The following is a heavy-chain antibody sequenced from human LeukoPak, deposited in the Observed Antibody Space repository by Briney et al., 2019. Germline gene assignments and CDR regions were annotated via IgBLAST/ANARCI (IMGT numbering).Heavy chain of an antibody. Sequence: ASVKVSCKASGYTFTSYGISWVRQAPGQGLEWMGWISAYNGNTNYAQKLRGRVTMTTDTSTSTAYMELRSLRSDDTAVYYCATGVGYDFWSGLDYWGQGTLVTVSS. CDR2: ISAYNGNT. CDR3: ATGVGYDFWSGLDY. V-gene: IGHV1-18*01. D-gene: IGHD3-3*01. CDR1: GYTFTSYG. J-gene: IGHJ4*02.